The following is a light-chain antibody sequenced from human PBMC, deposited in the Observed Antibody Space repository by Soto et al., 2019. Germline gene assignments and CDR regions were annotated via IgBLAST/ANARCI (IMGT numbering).Light chain of an antibody. CDR1: QSVSNN. V-gene: IGKV3-15*01. CDR2: GAS. CDR3: QQYSSWPFT. J-gene: IGKJ3*01. Sequence: EIVLTQSPATLSVFPGEKATLSCWASQSVSNNLAWYHQKPGQAPRPLLYGASTRATGVPARFSGSGSGTEFTLTISSLQSEDSAIYYCQQYSSWPFTGGPGTEVAIE.